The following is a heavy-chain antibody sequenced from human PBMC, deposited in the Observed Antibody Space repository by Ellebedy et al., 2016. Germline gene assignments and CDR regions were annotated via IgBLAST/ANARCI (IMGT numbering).Heavy chain of an antibody. J-gene: IGHJ3*01. CDR3: VTRLNGAFDF. CDR1: GFRVTSIN. V-gene: IGHV3-53*01. Sequence: GGSLRPSXAASGFRVTSINMSWVRQAPGRGLELVSLMYAGGSEYYADSVKGRFAITRDTSMNRLYLHMSVLEGGDTALYYCVTRLNGAFDFWGQGTMVSVSS. CDR2: MYAGGSE.